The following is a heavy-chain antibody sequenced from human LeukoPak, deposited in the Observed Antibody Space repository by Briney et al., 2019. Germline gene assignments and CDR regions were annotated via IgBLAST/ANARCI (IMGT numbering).Heavy chain of an antibody. CDR1: GFTFNYY. Sequence: KPGGSLRLSCAASGFTFNYYMNWVGQAPGKGLEWVSSISGNSNSIYYADSVKGRFTVSRDNAKNSLFLRMNSLRVEDTAVYYCARGVPQQCWFDPWGQGTLVTVSS. CDR2: ISGNSNSI. CDR3: ARGVPQQCWFDP. J-gene: IGHJ5*02. V-gene: IGHV3-21*01. D-gene: IGHD6-13*01.